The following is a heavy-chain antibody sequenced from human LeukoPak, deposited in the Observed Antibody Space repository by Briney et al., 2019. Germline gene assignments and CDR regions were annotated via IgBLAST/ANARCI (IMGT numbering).Heavy chain of an antibody. Sequence: GGSLRLSCAASGFSFSDFYISWIRQAPGKGLEWLAYISNTGDDVYYGDSVKGRSTISRDNAKKSVYLQMNSLRDDDTAVYYCAKDKGIGGAFHIGGQGTMVTVSS. V-gene: IGHV3-11*04. CDR2: ISNTGDDV. J-gene: IGHJ3*02. D-gene: IGHD3-10*01. CDR3: AKDKGIGGAFHI. CDR1: GFSFSDFY.